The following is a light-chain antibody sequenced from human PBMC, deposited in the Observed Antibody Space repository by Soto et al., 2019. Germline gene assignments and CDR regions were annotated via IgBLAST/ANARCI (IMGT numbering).Light chain of an antibody. J-gene: IGKJ4*01. CDR2: GAS. CDR3: QQYNNWPLT. V-gene: IGKV3-15*01. CDR1: QGVSSN. Sequence: EIVMTQSPATLSVSPGERATLSCSASQGVSSNLAWYQQKPGQAPRLLIYGASTRATGIPARFSGCGSGTEFTLTISSLQSEDFAVYYCQQYNNWPLTFGGGTKVEIK.